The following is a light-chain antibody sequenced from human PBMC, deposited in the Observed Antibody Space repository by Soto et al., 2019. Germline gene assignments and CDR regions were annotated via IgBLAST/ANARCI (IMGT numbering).Light chain of an antibody. CDR2: DVS. Sequence: SALTQPASVSGSPGQSITISCTGTSSDVGGYKYVSWYQQYPGKAPKLMIYDVSNRPSGVSNRFSGSKSGNTASLTISGLQAEDEADYYCSSYTSSSSYVFGTGTKLTVL. CDR1: SSDVGGYKY. V-gene: IGLV2-14*03. J-gene: IGLJ1*01. CDR3: SSYTSSSSYV.